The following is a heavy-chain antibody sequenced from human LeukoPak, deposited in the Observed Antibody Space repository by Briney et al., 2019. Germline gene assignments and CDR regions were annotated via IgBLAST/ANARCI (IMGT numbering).Heavy chain of an antibody. Sequence: GGYLSLYCAASGFTFTNYWMHWLRQPPGKGLVWVSRVEHDGSRTAYADSVTGRFTISRDNARNMVYLQMNSLRAEDTAVYYCATDLGWGQGTLVTVSS. J-gene: IGHJ4*02. CDR2: VEHDGSRT. V-gene: IGHV3-74*01. D-gene: IGHD4-17*01. CDR1: GFTFTNYW. CDR3: ATDLG.